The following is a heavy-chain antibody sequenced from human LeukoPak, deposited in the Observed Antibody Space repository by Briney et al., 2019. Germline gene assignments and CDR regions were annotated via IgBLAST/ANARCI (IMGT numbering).Heavy chain of an antibody. CDR1: GYTFTSYA. CDR2: INAGNGNT. J-gene: IGHJ4*02. D-gene: IGHD4-17*01. CDR3: ARGRATTVTQHTY. V-gene: IGHV1-3*01. Sequence: GASVKVSCKASGYTFTSYAMHWVRQAPGQRLEWMGWINAGNGNTKYSQKFQGRVTITRDTSASTAYMELSSLRSEDTAVYYCARGRATTVTQHTYWGQGTLVTVSS.